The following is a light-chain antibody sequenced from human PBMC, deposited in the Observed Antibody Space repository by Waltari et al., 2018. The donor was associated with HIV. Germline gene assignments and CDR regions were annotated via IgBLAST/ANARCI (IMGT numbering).Light chain of an antibody. Sequence: SYELTQPPSVSVSPGQPARITCSGDALPKQYTFWYQQKPGQAPVLVIYKDSERPSGIPERFSASTSGTTVTLTIIGVQAEDEADYYCQSADNSGCWVFGGGTKLTVL. CDR1: ALPKQY. V-gene: IGLV3-25*03. J-gene: IGLJ3*02. CDR2: KDS. CDR3: QSADNSGCWV.